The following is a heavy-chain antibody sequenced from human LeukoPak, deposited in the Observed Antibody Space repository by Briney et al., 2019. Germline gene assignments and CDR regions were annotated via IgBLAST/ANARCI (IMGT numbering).Heavy chain of an antibody. Sequence: SETLSLTCTVSGGSIGSYYWSWIRQPPGKGLEWIGYIYYSGSTNYNPSLKSRVTISVDTSKNQFSLKLSSVAAADTAVYYCARYSGYDYSFEYWGQGTLVTVSS. CDR3: ARYSGYDYSFEY. J-gene: IGHJ4*02. CDR2: IYYSGST. CDR1: GGSIGSYY. V-gene: IGHV4-59*01. D-gene: IGHD5-12*01.